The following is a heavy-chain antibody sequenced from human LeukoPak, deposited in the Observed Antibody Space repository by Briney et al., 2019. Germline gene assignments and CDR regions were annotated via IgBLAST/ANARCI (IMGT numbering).Heavy chain of an antibody. CDR1: GYTFTGYY. V-gene: IGHV1-2*02. D-gene: IGHD3-22*01. Sequence: ASVKVSCKASGYTFTGYYMHWVRQAPGQGLGWMGWINPNSGGTNYAQKFQGRVTMTRDTSISTAYMELSRLRSDDTAVYYCARDPYDSSGYFLNAFDIWGQGTMVTVSS. CDR3: ARDPYDSSGYFLNAFDI. CDR2: INPNSGGT. J-gene: IGHJ3*02.